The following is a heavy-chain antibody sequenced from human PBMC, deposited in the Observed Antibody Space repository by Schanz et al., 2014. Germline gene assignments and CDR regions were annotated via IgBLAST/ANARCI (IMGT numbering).Heavy chain of an antibody. CDR1: GFSFTTYS. D-gene: IGHD6-19*01. CDR3: AKCIGWYGRCAFDI. V-gene: IGHV3-21*02. Sequence: EVQLVESGGGLVKPGGSLRLSCVGSGFSFTTYSMNWVRQAPGKGLEWVSSISIRSAFVYYADSVKGRFTISRDNAKSSLYLQMNGLRAEDTAVYFCAKCIGWYGRCAFDIWGQGTMVTVSS. CDR2: ISIRSAFV. J-gene: IGHJ3*02.